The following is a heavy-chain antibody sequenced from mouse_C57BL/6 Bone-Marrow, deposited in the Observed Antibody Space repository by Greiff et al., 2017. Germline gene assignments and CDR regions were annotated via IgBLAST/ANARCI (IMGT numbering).Heavy chain of an antibody. CDR2: IDTSDSAT. V-gene: IGHV1-52*01. CDR1: GYTFTSYW. Sequence: VQLQQPGAELVRPGSSVKLSCTASGYTFTSYWMHWVKQRPIQGLEWIGNIDTSDSATYYNQKFKDKATLTVDKSSSTAYLQLSSLTSEDSAVYCSARSPYWGQGTLVTVSA. CDR3: ARSPY. J-gene: IGHJ3*01.